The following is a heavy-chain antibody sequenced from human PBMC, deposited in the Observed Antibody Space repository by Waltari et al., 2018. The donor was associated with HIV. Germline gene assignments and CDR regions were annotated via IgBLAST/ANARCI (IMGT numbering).Heavy chain of an antibody. CDR2: INPNSGGT. CDR3: ARVPQGRLGELSTYYFDY. V-gene: IGHV1-2*02. CDR1: GYTFSDNY. J-gene: IGHJ4*02. Sequence: VQLVQSGAVVKKPGASVKVPCKPSGYTFSDNYIHWMRQAPGQGPEWMGWINPNSGGTNYAQRFQDRVTLTRDTHISTVFMDLSRLASDDTAVYYCARVPQGRLGELSTYYFDYWGQGSLVIVSS. D-gene: IGHD3-16*01.